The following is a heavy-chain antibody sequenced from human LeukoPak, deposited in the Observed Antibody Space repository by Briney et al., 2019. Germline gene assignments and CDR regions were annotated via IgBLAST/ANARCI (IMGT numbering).Heavy chain of an antibody. Sequence: SETLSLTCTVSGGSISSGSYYWGWIRQPPGKGLEWIGSIYYSGNTYYNPSLKSRVTISVDTSRNQFSLRLSSVTAADTAVYYCARRRAEGGSNGHYNWFDPWGQGILVTVSS. V-gene: IGHV4-39*01. CDR1: GGSISSGSYY. D-gene: IGHD6-13*01. CDR2: IYYSGNT. J-gene: IGHJ5*02. CDR3: ARRRAEGGSNGHYNWFDP.